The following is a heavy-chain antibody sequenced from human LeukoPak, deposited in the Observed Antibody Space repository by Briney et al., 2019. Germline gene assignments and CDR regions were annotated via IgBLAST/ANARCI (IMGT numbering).Heavy chain of an antibody. J-gene: IGHJ4*02. D-gene: IGHD6-13*01. CDR3: ARGGAAAGGLDY. V-gene: IGHV3-33*01. CDR2: IWYDGSNK. Sequence: AGGSLRLSCAASGFTFSSYGIHWVRQAPGKGREWVAVIWYDGSNKYYADSVKGRFTISRDNSKNTLYLQMNSLRAEDTAVYYCARGGAAAGGLDYWGQGTLVTVSS. CDR1: GFTFSSYG.